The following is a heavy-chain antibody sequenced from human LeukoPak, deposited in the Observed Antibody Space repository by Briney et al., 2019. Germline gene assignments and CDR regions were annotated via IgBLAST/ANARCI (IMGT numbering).Heavy chain of an antibody. CDR3: ARARKRWLQWGAFDY. Sequence: LRLSCAASGFTFSSYAMHWVRQAPCKGLEWVAVISYDGSNKYYADSVKGRFTISRDNSKNTLYLQMNSLRAEDTAVYYCARARKRWLQWGAFDYWGQGTLVTVSS. D-gene: IGHD5-24*01. CDR2: ISYDGSNK. V-gene: IGHV3-30-3*01. J-gene: IGHJ4*02. CDR1: GFTFSSYA.